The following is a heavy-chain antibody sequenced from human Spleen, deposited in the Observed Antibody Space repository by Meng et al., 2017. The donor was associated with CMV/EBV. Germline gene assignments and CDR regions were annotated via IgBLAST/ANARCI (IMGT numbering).Heavy chain of an antibody. CDR2: IYYSGST. CDR1: GGYIIGPRYS. V-gene: IGHV4-39*01. Sequence: TCTFSGGYIIGPRYSWGWVSQPPGQGLEWIGSIYYSGSTYYNPSLKSRVTISVDTSKNQFSLKLSSVTAADTAVYYCARIQRGFLDYWGQGTLVTVSS. D-gene: IGHD3-10*01. CDR3: ARIQRGFLDY. J-gene: IGHJ4*02.